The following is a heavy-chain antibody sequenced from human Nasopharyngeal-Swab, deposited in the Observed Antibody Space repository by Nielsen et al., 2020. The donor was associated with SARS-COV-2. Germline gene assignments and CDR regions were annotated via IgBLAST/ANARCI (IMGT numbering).Heavy chain of an antibody. D-gene: IGHD5-12*01. V-gene: IGHV3-53*01. CDR3: VRATNLGGSLWVPDY. CDR1: GFTVSSNY. CDR2: IYSGGST. J-gene: IGHJ4*02. Sequence: GGSLRLSCAASGFTVSSNYMSWVRQAPGKGLEWVSVIYSGGSTYYADSVKGRFTISRDNSKNTLYLQMNSLRAEDTAVYYCVRATNLGGSLWVPDYWGQGTLVTVSS.